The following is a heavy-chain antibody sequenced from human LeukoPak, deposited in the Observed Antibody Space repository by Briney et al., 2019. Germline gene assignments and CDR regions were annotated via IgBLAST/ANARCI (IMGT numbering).Heavy chain of an antibody. Sequence: GGSLRLSCAASGFTFSSYCMHWVRQAPGKGLEWVAFIRSDGSNTYYADSVKGRFTISRDNSRNSLYQQMDRLRAEDSAVYYCAKGGSSYSYSFDNWGQGTLVTVFS. J-gene: IGHJ4*02. CDR3: AKGGSSYSYSFDN. V-gene: IGHV3-30*02. D-gene: IGHD6-13*01. CDR2: IRSDGSNT. CDR1: GFTFSSYC.